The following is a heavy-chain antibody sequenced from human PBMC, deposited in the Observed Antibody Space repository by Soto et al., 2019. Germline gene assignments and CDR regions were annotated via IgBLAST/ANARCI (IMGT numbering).Heavy chain of an antibody. J-gene: IGHJ6*02. V-gene: IGHV3-15*01. CDR1: GFTFSNAW. CDR2: IKSKTDGGTT. CDR3: TTPGSGYLRYGMDV. D-gene: IGHD3-3*01. Sequence: GGSLRLSCAASGFTFSNAWMSWVRQAPGKGLEWVGRIKSKTDGGTTDYAAPVKGRFTISRDDSKNTLYLQMNSLKTEDTAVYYCTTPGSGYLRYGMDVCRQGTTFTVSS.